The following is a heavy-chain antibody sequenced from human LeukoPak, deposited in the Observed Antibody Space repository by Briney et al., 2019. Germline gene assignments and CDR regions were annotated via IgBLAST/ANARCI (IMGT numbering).Heavy chain of an antibody. J-gene: IGHJ4*02. CDR3: ARVGSRGYYFDY. V-gene: IGHV3-11*06. D-gene: IGHD1-26*01. Sequence: PGGSLRLSCASSGFTLSDYYMSWIRQAPGKGLEWGSHISGSSTYTNYADSVKGRFTISRDNANNSLYLQMNSLTAEDTAVFYCARVGSRGYYFDYWGQGTLVSVSS. CDR2: ISGSSTYT. CDR1: GFTLSDYY.